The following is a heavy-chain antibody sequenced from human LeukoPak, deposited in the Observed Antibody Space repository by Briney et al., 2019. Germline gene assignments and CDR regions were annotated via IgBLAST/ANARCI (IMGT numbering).Heavy chain of an antibody. J-gene: IGHJ4*02. Sequence: GGSLRLSCAASGFSFSSYEMNWVRQAPGKGLEWISYINSNGRNIDYADSVRGRFTISRDNSKNTLYLQMNSLRAEDTAVYYCAGVYEIVVVWGPDYWGQGTLVTVSS. CDR2: INSNGRNI. CDR1: GFSFSSYE. CDR3: AGVYEIVVVWGPDY. V-gene: IGHV3-48*03. D-gene: IGHD3-22*01.